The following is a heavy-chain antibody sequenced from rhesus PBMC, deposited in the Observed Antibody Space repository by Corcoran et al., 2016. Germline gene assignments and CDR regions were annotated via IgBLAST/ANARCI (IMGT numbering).Heavy chain of an antibody. Sequence: QVQLVQSGGEIKQPGASVKLSFKASGYTFTSYYIPWLRQAPGQGLECIGLIYPYNGKKAYAQNFQGRVTMTTDTSTNTGYMELSSLRSEDTAVYYCARGAYSNRFDYWGQGVLVTVSS. V-gene: IGHV1-180*01. D-gene: IGHD4-23*01. J-gene: IGHJ4*01. CDR3: ARGAYSNRFDY. CDR1: GYTFTSYY. CDR2: IYPYNGKK.